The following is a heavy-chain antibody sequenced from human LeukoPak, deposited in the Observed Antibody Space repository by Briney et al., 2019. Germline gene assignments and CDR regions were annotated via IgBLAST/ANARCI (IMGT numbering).Heavy chain of an antibody. Sequence: ASVKVSCTASGYTFTSYGISWVRQAPGQGLEWMGWISAYNGNTNYAQKLQGRVTMTTDTSTSTAYMELRSLRSDDTAVYYCARAESGGSSWYLLYMDVWGKGTTVTISS. J-gene: IGHJ6*03. CDR2: ISAYNGNT. CDR1: GYTFTSYG. CDR3: ARAESGGSSWYLLYMDV. D-gene: IGHD6-13*01. V-gene: IGHV1-18*01.